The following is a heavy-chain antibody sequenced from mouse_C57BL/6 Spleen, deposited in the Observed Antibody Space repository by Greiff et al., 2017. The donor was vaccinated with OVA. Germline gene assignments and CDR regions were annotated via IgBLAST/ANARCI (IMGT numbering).Heavy chain of an antibody. CDR1: GYTFTSYW. CDR3: AKGGLRRDYAMDY. V-gene: IGHV1-53*01. D-gene: IGHD2-4*01. J-gene: IGHJ4*01. Sequence: QVQLKQPGTELVKPGASVKLSCKASGYTFTSYWMHWVKQRPGQGLEWIGNINPSNGGTNYNEKFKSKATLTVDKSSSTAYMQLSSLTSEDSAVYYCAKGGLRRDYAMDYWGQGTSVTVSS. CDR2: INPSNGGT.